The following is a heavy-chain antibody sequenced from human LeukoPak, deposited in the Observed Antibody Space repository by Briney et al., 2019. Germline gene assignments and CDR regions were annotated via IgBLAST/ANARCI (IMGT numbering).Heavy chain of an antibody. CDR2: MNPNSGTT. Sequence: GASVKVSCKASGYTFTSYDMNWVRQATGQGLEWMGWMNPNSGTTGYAQKFQGRVTMTRDMSTSTVYMELSSLRSEDTAVYYCARGGVYGSGSYYFVTPLDYWGQGTLVTVSS. J-gene: IGHJ4*02. CDR1: GYTFTSYD. CDR3: ARGGVYGSGSYYFVTPLDY. D-gene: IGHD3-10*01. V-gene: IGHV1-8*01.